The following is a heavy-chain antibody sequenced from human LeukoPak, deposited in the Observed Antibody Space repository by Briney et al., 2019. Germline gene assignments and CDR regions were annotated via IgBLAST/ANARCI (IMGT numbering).Heavy chain of an antibody. CDR1: GGSISNGDYY. V-gene: IGHV4-39*07. J-gene: IGHJ5*02. CDR3: ARVGSLRLGELSFGT. CDR2: IYYSGST. Sequence: SETLSLTCTVSGGSISNGDYYWGWIRQPPGKGLEWIGSIYYSGSTYYNPSLKSRVTISVDTSKNQFSLKLSSVTAADTAVYYCARVGSLRLGELSFGTWGQGTLVTVSS. D-gene: IGHD3-16*02.